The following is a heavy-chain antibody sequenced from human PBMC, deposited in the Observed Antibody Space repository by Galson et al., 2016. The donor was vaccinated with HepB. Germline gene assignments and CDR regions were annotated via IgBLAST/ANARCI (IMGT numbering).Heavy chain of an antibody. Sequence: ETLSLTCTVSGDSITSYYWSWIRQPPGKALEWIGYISSTGYTNYNPSLKSRVTISRDTSKNQFSLNLSSVTAADTAVYYCARRWSGNDYWGQGILVTVSA. V-gene: IGHV4-59*08. J-gene: IGHJ4*02. CDR3: ARRWSGNDY. CDR2: ISSTGYT. D-gene: IGHD1-26*01. CDR1: GDSITSYY.